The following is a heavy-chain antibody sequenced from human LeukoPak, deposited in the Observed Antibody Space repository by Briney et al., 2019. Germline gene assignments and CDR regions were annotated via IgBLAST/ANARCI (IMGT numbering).Heavy chain of an antibody. J-gene: IGHJ4*02. CDR3: ARDLGVSDSSGYYKPADY. D-gene: IGHD3-22*01. CDR1: GYTFTSYG. CDR2: ISAYNGNT. V-gene: IGHV1-18*01. Sequence: ASVKVSCKASGYTFTSYGISWVRQAPGQGLEWMGWISAYNGNTNYAQKLQGRVTMTTDTSTSTAYMELRGLRSDDTAVYYCARDLGVSDSSGYYKPADYWGQGTLVTVSS.